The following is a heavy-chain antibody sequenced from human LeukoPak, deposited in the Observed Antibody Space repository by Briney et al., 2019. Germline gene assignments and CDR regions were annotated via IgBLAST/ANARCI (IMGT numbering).Heavy chain of an antibody. CDR2: ITSSSSYV. V-gene: IGHV3-21*01. CDR1: GFTFSSYN. CDR3: ARSYGDYGLDI. Sequence: GGSLRLSCEASGFTFSSYNMNWVRQAPGKRLEWVSSITSSSSYVFYADSVKGRFTISRDNAKNSLYLQMNSLRAEDTAVYYCARSYGDYGLDIWGQGTMVTVSS. J-gene: IGHJ3*02. D-gene: IGHD4-17*01.